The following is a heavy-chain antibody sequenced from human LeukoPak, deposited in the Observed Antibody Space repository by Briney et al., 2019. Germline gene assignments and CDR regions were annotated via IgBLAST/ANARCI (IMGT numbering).Heavy chain of an antibody. CDR3: ARGPPRYSSSWYYYYGMDV. J-gene: IGHJ6*02. V-gene: IGHV4-34*01. CDR2: INHSGST. CDR1: GGSLSGYY. D-gene: IGHD6-13*01. Sequence: SETLSLTCAVYGGSLSGYYWSWIRQPPGKGLEWIGEINHSGSTNYNPSLKSRVTISVDTSKNQFSLKLSSVTAADTAVYYCARGPPRYSSSWYYYYGMDVWGQGTTVTVSS.